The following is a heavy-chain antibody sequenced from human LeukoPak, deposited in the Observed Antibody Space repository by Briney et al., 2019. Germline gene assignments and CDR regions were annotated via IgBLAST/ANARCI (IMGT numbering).Heavy chain of an antibody. CDR2: INLYIGGT. CDR1: VYSFTDYY. J-gene: IGHJ5*02. CDR3: SRADRLHRRLQLRGP. V-gene: IGHV1-2*02. D-gene: IGHD1-1*01. Sequence: SVNVSCETSVYSFTDYYMHSVPQAPRQGLEWMVWINLYIGGTSSAHKSQGRVTMTRQTSINTVYPQVRWLTSDDTASYYCSRADRLHRRLQLRGPWGQGHLVPVPS.